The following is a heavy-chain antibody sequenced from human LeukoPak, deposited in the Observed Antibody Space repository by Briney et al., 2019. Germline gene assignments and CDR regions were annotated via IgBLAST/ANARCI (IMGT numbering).Heavy chain of an antibody. Sequence: SQTLSLTCSVSSGSISSGSYFWTWIRQPAGKGLEWIGRIYTSGTIYYNPSLKSRVTISIDTSKNQFSLKLRSVNAADTAVYYCARVNGRNYYFDYWGQGTLVTVSS. CDR3: ARVNGRNYYFDY. V-gene: IGHV4-61*02. CDR2: IYTSGTI. D-gene: IGHD4-23*01. CDR1: SGSISSGSYF. J-gene: IGHJ4*02.